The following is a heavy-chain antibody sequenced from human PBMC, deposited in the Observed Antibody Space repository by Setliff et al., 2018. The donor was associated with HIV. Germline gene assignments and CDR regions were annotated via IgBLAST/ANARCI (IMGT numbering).Heavy chain of an antibody. J-gene: IGHJ3*02. CDR1: GGSINRSNYY. CDR2: ISYTGST. D-gene: IGHD2-15*01. V-gene: IGHV4-39*07. CDR3: AREHCSGGSCNGFDI. Sequence: SETLSLTCTVPGGSINRSNYYWGWIRQPPGKGLEWIGTISYTGSTNYNPSLKSRVTISLDTSRNQFSLKLGSVTAADTAMYYCAREHCSGGSCNGFDIWGQGTMVTVSS.